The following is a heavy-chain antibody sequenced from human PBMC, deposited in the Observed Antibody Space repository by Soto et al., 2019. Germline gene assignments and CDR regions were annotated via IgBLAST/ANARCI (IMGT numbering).Heavy chain of an antibody. Sequence: GGSLRLSCEASGFIFEDYDMHWVRQPPGKGLQWVPGISWNSGDKDYGDSVKGRFTISRDNAKNSLDLQMSSLRVEDTATYYCVKKSCSHTRCYTGWFFDLWGRGTLVTVSS. J-gene: IGHJ2*01. V-gene: IGHV3-9*01. CDR1: GFIFEDYD. CDR2: ISWNSGDK. D-gene: IGHD2-15*01. CDR3: VKKSCSHTRCYTGWFFDL.